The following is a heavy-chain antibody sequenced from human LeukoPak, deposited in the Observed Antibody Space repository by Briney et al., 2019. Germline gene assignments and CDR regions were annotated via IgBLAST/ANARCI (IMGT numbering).Heavy chain of an antibody. CDR2: VYYSGTT. V-gene: IGHV4-59*13. CDR1: GGSIHTYY. Sequence: SETLSLTCSVSGGSIHTYYWTWIRQPPGKGLEWIGNVYYSGTTYYNPSLKSRLTISVDTSKNQFSLKLNSVTAADTAVYFCARERPLDAFDIWGQGTMVTVSS. D-gene: IGHD1-14*01. J-gene: IGHJ3*02. CDR3: ARERPLDAFDI.